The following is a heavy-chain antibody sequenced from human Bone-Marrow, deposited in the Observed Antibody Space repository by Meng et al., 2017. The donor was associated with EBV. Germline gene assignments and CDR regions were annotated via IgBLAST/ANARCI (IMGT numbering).Heavy chain of an antibody. J-gene: IGHJ4*02. CDR2: LIPMSDAP. CDR3: ASESGRGFTPDY. D-gene: IGHD3-10*01. CDR1: GGTFRGDA. V-gene: IGHV1-69*01. Sequence: QGRLVRSGAEVKRPGSSGKAPVKTTGGTFRGDAFSWVRTAPGQGLEWRGGLIPMSDAPHYAQKFQGRVTITADESTSTHYMDLSGLRSEDTAVYYCASESGRGFTPDYWGQGTLVTVSS.